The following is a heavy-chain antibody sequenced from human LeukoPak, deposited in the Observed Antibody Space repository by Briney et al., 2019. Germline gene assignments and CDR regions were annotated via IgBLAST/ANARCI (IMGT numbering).Heavy chain of an antibody. Sequence: SETLSLTCTVSGGSISGGNHFWGWIRQPPGKGLEWIGIIYYSGRTYFNPSLKSRVTISVDTSKNQFSLKLSSVTAADTAVYYCARRAYGSSSFDYWGQGTLVTVSS. J-gene: IGHJ4*02. CDR2: IYYSGRT. D-gene: IGHD6-6*01. V-gene: IGHV4-39*01. CDR3: ARRAYGSSSFDY. CDR1: GGSISGGNHF.